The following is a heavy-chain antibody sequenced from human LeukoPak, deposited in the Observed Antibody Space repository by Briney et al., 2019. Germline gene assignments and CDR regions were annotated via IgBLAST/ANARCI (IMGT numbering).Heavy chain of an antibody. J-gene: IGHJ4*02. CDR1: GYTFTGYY. Sequence: ASVKVSCKASGYTFTGYYMHWVRQAPGQGLEWMGWINPNSGGTNYAQKFQGRVTMTRDTSISTAYMELSRLRSDDTAVYYCARDSRRIVVVPAAIPYWGQGTLVTVS. V-gene: IGHV1-2*02. D-gene: IGHD2-2*02. CDR2: INPNSGGT. CDR3: ARDSRRIVVVPAAIPY.